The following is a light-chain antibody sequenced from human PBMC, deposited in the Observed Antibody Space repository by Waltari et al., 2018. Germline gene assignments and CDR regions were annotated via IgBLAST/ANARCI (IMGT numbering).Light chain of an antibody. V-gene: IGKV3-11*01. J-gene: IGKJ2*01. Sequence: ELVLTQSPAPLSLSPAEGATLPCRASQSVSRYLAWYQQKPGQAPRLLIYDASNRATGIPARFSASGSGTDFTLTLSSLEPEDFAVYYCQQRSGWPYTFGQGTKLEIK. CDR2: DAS. CDR3: QQRSGWPYT. CDR1: QSVSRY.